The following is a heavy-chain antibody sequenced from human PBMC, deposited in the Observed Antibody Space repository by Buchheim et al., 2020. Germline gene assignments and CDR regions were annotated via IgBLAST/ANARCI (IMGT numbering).Heavy chain of an antibody. J-gene: IGHJ4*02. CDR3: ARNNWNQYYFDY. CDR2: ISSGGSTR. Sequence: EVQLVESGGGLVQPGGSLRLSCAASGFTFSSYEMNWVRQAPEKGLEWVSYISSGGSTRYYADSVKGRITISRDNAKKSLYLQMSSLRAEDTAVYFCARNNWNQYYFDYWGQGTL. CDR1: GFTFSSYE. D-gene: IGHD1-20*01. V-gene: IGHV3-48*03.